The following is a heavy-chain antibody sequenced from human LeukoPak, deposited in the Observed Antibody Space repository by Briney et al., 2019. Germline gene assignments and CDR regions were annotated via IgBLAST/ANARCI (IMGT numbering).Heavy chain of an antibody. CDR2: IDWDDDK. CDR1: GFSLSTSGMC. Sequence: SGPTLVNPTQTLTLTCTFSGFSLSTSGMCVSWIRQPPGKALEWPARIDWDDDKYYSTSLKTRLTISKDTSKNQVVLTMTNMDPVDTATYYCARTSGTVAGLDVFDYWGQGTLVTVSS. V-gene: IGHV2-70*11. D-gene: IGHD6-19*01. J-gene: IGHJ4*02. CDR3: ARTSGTVAGLDVFDY.